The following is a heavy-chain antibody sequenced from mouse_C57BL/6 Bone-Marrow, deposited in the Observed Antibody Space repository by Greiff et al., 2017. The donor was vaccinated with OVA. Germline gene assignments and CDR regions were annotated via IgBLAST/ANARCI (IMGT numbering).Heavy chain of an antibody. CDR1: GYTFTSYG. V-gene: IGHV1-81*01. D-gene: IGHD1-1*01. CDR2: IYPRSGNT. J-gene: IGHJ2*01. Sequence: QVQLQQSGAELARPGASVKLSCKASGYTFTSYGISWVKQRTGQGLEWIGEIYPRSGNTYYNEKFKGKATLTADKSSSTAYMELRSLTSEDSAVYFCARRNYGRYYFDYWGQGTTLTVSS. CDR3: ARRNYGRYYFDY.